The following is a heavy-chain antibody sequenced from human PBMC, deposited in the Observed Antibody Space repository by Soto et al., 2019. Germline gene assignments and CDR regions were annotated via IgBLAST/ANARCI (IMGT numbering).Heavy chain of an antibody. D-gene: IGHD6-19*01. CDR1: GFTFSGYA. V-gene: IGHV3-23*01. CDR3: AKRQSRISGWSPFDS. Sequence: HPGGSLRLSXTASGFTFSGYAMSWVRQAPGKGLEWVSAVSGSGVMSYYAVSVKGRFTISRDNSNNLLFLQMSSLRAEDTAVYYCAKRQSRISGWSPFDSWGQGTLVTVSS. CDR2: VSGSGVMS. J-gene: IGHJ4*02.